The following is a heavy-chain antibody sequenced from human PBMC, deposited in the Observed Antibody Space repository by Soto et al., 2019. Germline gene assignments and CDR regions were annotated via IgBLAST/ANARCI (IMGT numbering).Heavy chain of an antibody. J-gene: IGHJ4*02. D-gene: IGHD6-13*01. CDR2: IYHSGST. CDR1: GGSISSRNG. CDR3: ARAAMGASSWPFDY. Sequence: SETLSLTCAVSGGSISSRNGWSWVRKTPGKGLEWIGEIYHSGSTNYNPSLKSRVTISVGKSKNQFSLKLSSVTAADTAMYYCARAAMGASSWPFDYWGQGTLVTVSS. V-gene: IGHV4-4*02.